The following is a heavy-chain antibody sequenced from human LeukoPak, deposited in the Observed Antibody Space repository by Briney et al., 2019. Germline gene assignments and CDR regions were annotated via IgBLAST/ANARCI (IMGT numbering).Heavy chain of an antibody. V-gene: IGHV1-69*05. J-gene: IGHJ3*02. Sequence: SVKVSCKASGGTFSSYATSWVRQAPGQGLEWMGGIIPIFGTANYAQKFQGRVTITTDESTSTAYMELTSLRSEDTAVYYCAVEDCSSTSCYRRDDAFDIWGQGTMVTVSS. CDR1: GGTFSSYA. CDR3: AVEDCSSTSCYRRDDAFDI. CDR2: IIPIFGTA. D-gene: IGHD2-2*02.